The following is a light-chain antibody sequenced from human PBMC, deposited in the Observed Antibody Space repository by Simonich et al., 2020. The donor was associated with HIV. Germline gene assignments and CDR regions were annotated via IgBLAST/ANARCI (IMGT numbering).Light chain of an antibody. Sequence: IRMTQSPSSLSASVGDRVTITCRASQGISNSLDWYQHKPWKAPKILLYAASRLESGVPSRFSGSGSGTDYTLTISSLQPEDFATYYCQQYYSTLTFGPGTKVDIK. CDR3: QQYYSTLT. V-gene: IGKV1-NL1*01. CDR2: AAS. J-gene: IGKJ3*01. CDR1: QGISNS.